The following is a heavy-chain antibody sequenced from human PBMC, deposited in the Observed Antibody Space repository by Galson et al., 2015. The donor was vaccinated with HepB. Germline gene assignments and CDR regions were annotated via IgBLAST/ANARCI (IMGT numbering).Heavy chain of an antibody. Sequence: SVKVSCKASGYTFTSYDINWVRQATGQGLEWMGWMNPNSGNTGYAQKFQGRVTMTRNTSISTAYMELSSLRSEDTAVYFCARKGRYYDFWSGYPRPRNNWFDPWGQGTLVTVSS. CDR3: ARKGRYYDFWSGYPRPRNNWFDP. J-gene: IGHJ5*02. CDR1: GYTFTSYD. CDR2: MNPNSGNT. D-gene: IGHD3-3*01. V-gene: IGHV1-8*01.